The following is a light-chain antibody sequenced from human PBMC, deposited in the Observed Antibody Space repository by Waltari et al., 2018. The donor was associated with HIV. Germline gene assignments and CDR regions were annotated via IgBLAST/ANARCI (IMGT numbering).Light chain of an antibody. CDR2: DAS. CDR3: QRFNSLPLGVS. CDR1: EDITNV. J-gene: IGKJ4*01. V-gene: IGKV1-33*01. Sequence: DLQLTQSPSPLSASVGDRVILLRQASEDITNVVNWYHHKPGRAPKLLIQDASKLDPGDPSRFSVSGTVTFLTHTISSLQPEDFATYYCQRFNSLPLGVSFGAGSKV.